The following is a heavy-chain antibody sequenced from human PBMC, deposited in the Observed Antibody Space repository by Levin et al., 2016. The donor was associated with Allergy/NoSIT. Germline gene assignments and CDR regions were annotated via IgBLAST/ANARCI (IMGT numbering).Heavy chain of an antibody. V-gene: IGHV3-7*01. J-gene: IGHJ2*01. Sequence: ETLSLTCAVYGGSFSGYYWSWIRQPPGKGLEWVANIKQDGSEKYYVDSVKGRFTISRDNAKNSLYLQMNSLRAEDTAVYYCARSDYGELFWYFDLWGRGTLVTVSS. CDR1: GGSFSGYY. CDR2: IKQDGSEK. D-gene: IGHD4-17*01. CDR3: ARSDYGELFWYFDL.